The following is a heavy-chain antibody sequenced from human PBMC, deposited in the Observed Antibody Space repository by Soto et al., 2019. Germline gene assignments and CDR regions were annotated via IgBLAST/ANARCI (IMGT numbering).Heavy chain of an antibody. CDR3: ARVRKSRNCSGGSCYSTYFDY. D-gene: IGHD2-15*01. Sequence: QVRLVQSGAEVKKPGASVKVSCKASGYTFTSYGITWVRQAPGQGVEWMGWISAYNGNTNYAQKLQGRVTMTTDTSTSTAYMELRSLRSDDTAVYYSARVRKSRNCSGGSCYSTYFDYWGQGTLVTVSS. CDR1: GYTFTSYG. CDR2: ISAYNGNT. V-gene: IGHV1-18*01. J-gene: IGHJ4*02.